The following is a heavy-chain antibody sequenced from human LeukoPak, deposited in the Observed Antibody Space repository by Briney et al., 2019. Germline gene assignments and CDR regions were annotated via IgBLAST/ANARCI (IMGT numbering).Heavy chain of an antibody. CDR1: GGSISSSGHF. V-gene: IGHV4-39*01. CDR3: ARHGRRISSYNWFDP. D-gene: IGHD3-3*02. Sequence: PSETLSLTCTASGGSISSSGHFWAWIRQPPGKGLEWIGSIYYSGSTHYNPSLKSRVTISVDTSKNQFSLKLSSVTAADTAVYYCARHGRRISSYNWFDPWGQGTLVTVSS. CDR2: IYYSGST. J-gene: IGHJ5*02.